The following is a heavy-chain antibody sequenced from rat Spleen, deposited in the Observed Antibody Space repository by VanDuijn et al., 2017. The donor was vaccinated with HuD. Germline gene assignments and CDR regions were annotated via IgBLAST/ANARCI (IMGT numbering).Heavy chain of an antibody. CDR2: ITNTGRST. J-gene: IGHJ2*01. V-gene: IGHV5-31*01. Sequence: EVQLVESGGGLVQPGRSLKLSCVASGFTFNNYWMTWIRQAPGKGLEWIASITNTGRSTYYPDSVRGRFAISRDTAENTLYLQMSSLRSEDTATYYCTRGGFYWYWGQGVMVTVSS. CDR1: GFTFNNYW. CDR3: TRGGFYWY. D-gene: IGHD4-2*01.